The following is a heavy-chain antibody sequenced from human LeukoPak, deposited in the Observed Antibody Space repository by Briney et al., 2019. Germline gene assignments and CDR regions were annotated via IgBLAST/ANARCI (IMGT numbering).Heavy chain of an antibody. V-gene: IGHV4-39*01. CDR2: IYYSRST. CDR1: GGSIRSISYY. D-gene: IGHD3-16*01. Sequence: SQTLTLTCPVSGGSIRSISYYWGWLRQPPGKGLEWIGRIYYSRSTYCNPSIKSRVTISLDTSKNQFSLKLSSVTAADTAVYYCARHAFAVYYWGQGTLVTVSS. J-gene: IGHJ4*02. CDR3: ARHAFAVYY.